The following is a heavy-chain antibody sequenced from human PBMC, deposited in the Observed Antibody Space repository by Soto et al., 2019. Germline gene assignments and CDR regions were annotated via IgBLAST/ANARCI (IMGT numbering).Heavy chain of an antibody. CDR3: AKDKDWSGVYGMDV. D-gene: IGHD3-3*01. Sequence: PGGSLSLSCAASGFTFISYAMNWVRQAPGKGLEWVTTINGGSTTYYVDSVKGRFTISRDNSKNTLYLQMNGLRAEDTAVYYCAKDKDWSGVYGMDVWGQGTTVTVSS. CDR2: INGGSTT. CDR1: GFTFISYA. V-gene: IGHV3-23*01. J-gene: IGHJ6*02.